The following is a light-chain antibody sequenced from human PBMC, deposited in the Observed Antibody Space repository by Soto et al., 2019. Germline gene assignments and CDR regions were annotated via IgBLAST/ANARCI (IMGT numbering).Light chain of an antibody. J-gene: IGLJ1*01. CDR1: SSDVGGYNS. V-gene: IGLV2-14*03. Sequence: QSALTQPASVSGSPGQSIAISCTGTSSDVGGYNSVSWYQQHPGKAPKLMIYNVSNRPSGVSDRFSGSKSGNTASLTISGLQAEDEADYYCSSYTSSNTYVLGTGTRSPS. CDR3: SSYTSSNTYV. CDR2: NVS.